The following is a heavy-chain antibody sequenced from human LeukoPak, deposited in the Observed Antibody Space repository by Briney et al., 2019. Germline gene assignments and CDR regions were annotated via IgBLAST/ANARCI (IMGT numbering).Heavy chain of an antibody. D-gene: IGHD6-19*01. Sequence: SETLSLTCTVSGGSISSSSYSWGWIRQPPGKGLEWIGSIYYSGSTYYNPSLKSRVTISVDTSKNQFSLKLSSVTAADTAVYYCAGLSIAVAIDYWGQGTLVTVSS. CDR2: IYYSGST. V-gene: IGHV4-39*01. CDR3: AGLSIAVAIDY. CDR1: GGSISSSSYS. J-gene: IGHJ4*02.